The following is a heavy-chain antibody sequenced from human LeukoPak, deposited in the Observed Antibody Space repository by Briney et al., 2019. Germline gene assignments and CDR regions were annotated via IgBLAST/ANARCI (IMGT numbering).Heavy chain of an antibody. V-gene: IGHV1-46*01. J-gene: IGHJ4*02. CDR2: INPSGGST. CDR1: GYTFTSYY. D-gene: IGHD1-14*01. Sequence: GASVKVSCKASGYTFTSYYMHWVRQAPGQGLEWMGIINPSGGSTSYAQKFQGRVTMTRDMSTSTVYMELSSLRSDDTAVYYCARDTGRAPDYFDYWGQGTLVTVSS. CDR3: ARDTGRAPDYFDY.